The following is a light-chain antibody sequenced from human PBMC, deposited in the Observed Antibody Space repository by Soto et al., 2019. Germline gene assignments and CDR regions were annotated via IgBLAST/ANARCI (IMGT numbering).Light chain of an antibody. CDR2: VGTGGIVG. CDR3: GADHGSGNNFVLV. CDR1: SGYSNYK. J-gene: IGLJ2*01. V-gene: IGLV9-49*01. Sequence: QPVLPQPPSASASLGASVTLTCTLSSGYSNYKVDWYQQRPGKGPRFVMRVGTGGIVGSKGDGIPDRFSVLGSGLNRYLTIKNIQEEDESDYHCGADHGSGNNFVLVFGGGTKLTVL.